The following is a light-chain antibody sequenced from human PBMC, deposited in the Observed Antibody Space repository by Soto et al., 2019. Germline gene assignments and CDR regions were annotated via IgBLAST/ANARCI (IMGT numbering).Light chain of an antibody. Sequence: SYELTHPPSVSVAPGQTARITCERNNIGSKSVHWYQQKPGQAPVLVVYGDSDRPSGNPERFSGSNSENTATLTITRVEAGDEADYYCQVWDSSSDHVGFGGGTK. CDR3: QVWDSSSDHVG. J-gene: IGLJ2*01. V-gene: IGLV3-21*02. CDR1: NIGSKS. CDR2: GDS.